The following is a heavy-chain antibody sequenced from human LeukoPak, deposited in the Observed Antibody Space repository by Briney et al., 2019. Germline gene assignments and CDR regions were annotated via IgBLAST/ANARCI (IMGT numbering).Heavy chain of an antibody. CDR1: GFTFSSYA. CDR2: ISFGGST. Sequence: GGSLRLSCAASGFTFSSYAMSWVRQAPGKGLEWVSAISFGGSTNYGDSVKGRFTISRDNSKNTLYLQMNSLRAEDTAVYYCAKDHLSSGWRHDYWGQGTLVTVSS. D-gene: IGHD6-19*01. V-gene: IGHV3-23*01. CDR3: AKDHLSSGWRHDY. J-gene: IGHJ4*02.